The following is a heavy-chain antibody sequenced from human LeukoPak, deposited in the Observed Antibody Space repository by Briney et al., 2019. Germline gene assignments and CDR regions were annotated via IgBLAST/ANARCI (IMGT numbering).Heavy chain of an antibody. CDR1: GYTFTGYY. CDR3: ARALDYGDYDFEY. J-gene: IGHJ4*02. V-gene: IGHV1-2*06. CDR2: INPNSGGT. D-gene: IGHD4-17*01. Sequence: ASVKVSCKAYGYTFTGYYMHWVRQAPGQGLEWMGRINPNSGGTNYAQKFQGKVTMTRDTSISTAYMELSRLRSDDTAVYYCARALDYGDYDFEYWGQGTLVTVSS.